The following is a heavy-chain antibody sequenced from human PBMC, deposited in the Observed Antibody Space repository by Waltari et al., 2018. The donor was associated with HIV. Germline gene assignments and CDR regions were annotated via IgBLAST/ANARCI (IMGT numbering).Heavy chain of an antibody. CDR3: ARERDYSISFDY. CDR1: GYPFTGYY. V-gene: IGHV1-2*06. Sequence: QVQLVQSGAEVKKPGASVKVSCKASGYPFTGYYMHWVRQAPGQGLEWMGRINPNSGGTNSAQKFQGRVTMTRDTSISTAYMELSRLRSDDTAVYYCARERDYSISFDYWGQGTLVTVSS. CDR2: INPNSGGT. J-gene: IGHJ4*02. D-gene: IGHD4-4*01.